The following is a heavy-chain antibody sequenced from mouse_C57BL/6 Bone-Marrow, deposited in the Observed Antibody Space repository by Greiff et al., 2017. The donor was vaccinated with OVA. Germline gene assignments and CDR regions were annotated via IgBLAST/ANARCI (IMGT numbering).Heavy chain of an antibody. CDR3: ANHIYYYGSGVMDY. J-gene: IGHJ4*01. CDR2: IHPNSGST. Sequence: QVQLQQPGAELVKPGASVKLSCKASGYTFTSYWMHWVKQRPGQGLEWIGMIHPNSGSTNYNEKFKSKATLTVDKSSSTAYMQLRNLTSEDSAVDYCANHIYYYGSGVMDYWGQGTSVTVSA. V-gene: IGHV1-64*01. CDR1: GYTFTSYW. D-gene: IGHD1-1*01.